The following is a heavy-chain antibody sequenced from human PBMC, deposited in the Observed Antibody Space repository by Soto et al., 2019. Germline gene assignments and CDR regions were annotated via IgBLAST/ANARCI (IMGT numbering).Heavy chain of an antibody. D-gene: IGHD5-18*01. J-gene: IGHJ4*02. CDR1: GFTFSSYA. Sequence: GGSLRLSCAASGFTFSSYAMHWVRQAPGKGLEWVAVISYDGSNKYYADSVKGRFTISRDNSKNTLYLQMNSLRAEDTAVYYCARAADTAMAKSDYWGQGTLVTVSS. CDR3: ARAADTAMAKSDY. V-gene: IGHV3-30-3*01. CDR2: ISYDGSNK.